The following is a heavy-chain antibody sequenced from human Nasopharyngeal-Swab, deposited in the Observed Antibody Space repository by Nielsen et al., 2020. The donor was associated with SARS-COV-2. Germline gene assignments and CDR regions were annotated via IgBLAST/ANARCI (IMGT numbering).Heavy chain of an antibody. CDR2: IGDKDHNYAT. Sequence: ETLSLTCAVYGASFSASAIHWVRQASGKGLEWVGRIGDKDHNYATTYGASVQGRFTISRDDSKNTAFLQMDSLKTEDTALYYCTTDFYFDYWGQGTLVTVSS. V-gene: IGHV3-73*01. J-gene: IGHJ4*02. CDR1: GASFSASA. CDR3: TTDFYFDY.